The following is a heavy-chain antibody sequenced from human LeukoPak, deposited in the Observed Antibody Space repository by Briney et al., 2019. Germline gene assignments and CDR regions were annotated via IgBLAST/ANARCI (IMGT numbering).Heavy chain of an antibody. J-gene: IGHJ3*02. V-gene: IGHV3-11*04. CDR3: AREGLDPLRYFDWPEENGAFDI. D-gene: IGHD3-9*01. Sequence: PGGSLRLSCAASGFTFSDYYMSWIRQAPWKGLEWVSYISSSGSTIYYADSVKGRFTISRDNAKNSLYLQMNSLRAEDTAVYYCAREGLDPLRYFDWPEENGAFDIWGQGTMVTVSS. CDR2: ISSSGSTI. CDR1: GFTFSDYY.